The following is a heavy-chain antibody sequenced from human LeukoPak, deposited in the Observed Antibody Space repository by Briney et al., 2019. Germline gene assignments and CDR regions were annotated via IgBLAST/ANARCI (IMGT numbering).Heavy chain of an antibody. CDR1: GFTFSSYG. D-gene: IGHD4-17*01. CDR3: AKRAVTTFSSGFHY. CDR2: IWYDGSNK. J-gene: IGHJ4*02. Sequence: PGGSLRLSCAASGFTFSSYGMHWVRQAPGKGLEWVAVIWYDGSNKYYADSVKGRFTISRDNSKNTLYLQMNSLRAEDTAVYYCAKRAVTTFSSGFHYWGQGTLVTVSS. V-gene: IGHV3-33*06.